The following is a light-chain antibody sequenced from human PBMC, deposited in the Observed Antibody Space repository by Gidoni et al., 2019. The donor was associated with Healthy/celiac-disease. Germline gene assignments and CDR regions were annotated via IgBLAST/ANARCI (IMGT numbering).Light chain of an antibody. CDR3: QQSYSTPPYT. Sequence: DIQMTQSPSSLSASVGDRVTITCRASQSISSYLNWYQQKPGKDPKLLIYAASSLQSGVPSRLSGSGSGTDFTLTISSMQPEDFATYYCQQSYSTPPYTFGQGTKLEIK. V-gene: IGKV1-39*01. CDR1: QSISSY. J-gene: IGKJ2*01. CDR2: AAS.